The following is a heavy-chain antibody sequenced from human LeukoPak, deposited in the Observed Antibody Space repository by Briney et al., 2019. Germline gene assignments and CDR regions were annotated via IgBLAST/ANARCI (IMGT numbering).Heavy chain of an antibody. J-gene: IGHJ6*03. CDR2: IYPGDSDT. V-gene: IGHV5-51*01. CDR3: ARQAGQIFGVPPGFIDV. CDR1: GYSFTSYW. Sequence: GESLKISCKGSGYSFTSYWIGWVRRMPGKGLEWMGIIYPGDSDTRYSPSFQGQVTISADKSISTAYLQWSSLKASDTAMYYCARQAGQIFGVPPGFIDVWGKGTTVTVSS. D-gene: IGHD3-3*01.